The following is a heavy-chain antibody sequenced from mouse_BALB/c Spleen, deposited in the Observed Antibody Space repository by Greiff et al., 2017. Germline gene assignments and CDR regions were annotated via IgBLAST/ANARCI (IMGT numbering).Heavy chain of an antibody. CDR1: GYSITSGYY. V-gene: IGHV3-6*02. CDR2: ISYDGSN. J-gene: IGHJ3*01. D-gene: IGHD2-1*01. CDR3: ARDNYGNYVPY. Sequence: VQLKESGPGLVKPSQSLSLTCSVTGYSITSGYYWNWIRQFPGNKLEWMGYISYDGSNNYNPSLKNRISITRDTSKNQFFLKLNSVTTEDTATYYCARDNYGNYVPYWGQGTLVTVSA.